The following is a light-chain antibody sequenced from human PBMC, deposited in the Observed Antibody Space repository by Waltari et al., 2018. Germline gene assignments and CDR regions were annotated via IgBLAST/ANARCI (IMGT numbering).Light chain of an antibody. CDR3: QKYNSAPWT. V-gene: IGKV1-39*01. CDR2: AAS. CDR1: QSLSSY. Sequence: DIQMTQSPSSLSASVGDRVTITCRASQSLSSYLNWYQQKPGNAPKLLIYAASSLQSGVPSRFSGSGSGTDFTLTISSLQPEDVATYYCQKYNSAPWTFGQGTKVEIK. J-gene: IGKJ1*01.